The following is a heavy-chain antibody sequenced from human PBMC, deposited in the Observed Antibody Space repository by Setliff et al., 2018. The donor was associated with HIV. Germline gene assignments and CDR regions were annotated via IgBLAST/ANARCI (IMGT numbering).Heavy chain of an antibody. CDR1: GGSISSSSYY. CDR3: ARARGSTLYINTFDS. CDR2: IYYSGST. D-gene: IGHD3-16*01. Sequence: SETLSLTCTVSGGSISSSSYYWGWIRQPPGKGLEWIGSIYYSGSTYYNPPLKSRVTISVDTSKNQFFLRLTSVTAADTAVYHCARARGSTLYINTFDSWGQGTLVTVSS. J-gene: IGHJ4*02. V-gene: IGHV4-39*01.